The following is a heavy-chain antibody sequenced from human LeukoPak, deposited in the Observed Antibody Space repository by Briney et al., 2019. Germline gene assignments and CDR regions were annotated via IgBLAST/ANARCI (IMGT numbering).Heavy chain of an antibody. CDR1: GGSMNDYY. V-gene: IGHV4-59*01. Sequence: SETLSFTCTVSGGSMNDYYWSWIRQPPGKGLEWIGYMYYSGSTNYNPSLKSRVSISIDTSKNQFSLKLSSVTAAGTAVYYCARDRYCIGGICYSGRFDPWGRGTLVTVSS. CDR2: MYYSGST. J-gene: IGHJ5*02. D-gene: IGHD2-15*01. CDR3: ARDRYCIGGICYSGRFDP.